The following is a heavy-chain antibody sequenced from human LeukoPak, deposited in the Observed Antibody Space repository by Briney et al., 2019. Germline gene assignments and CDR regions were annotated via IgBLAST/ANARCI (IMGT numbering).Heavy chain of an antibody. J-gene: IGHJ6*02. Sequence: PGGSLRLSCAASGFTVSSNYMSWVRRAPGKGLEWVSVIYSGGSTYYADSVKGRFTISRDNSKNTLYLQMNSLRAEDTAVYYCARDQTRPSYYYGMDVWGQGTTVTVSS. CDR1: GFTVSSNY. CDR2: IYSGGST. CDR3: ARDQTRPSYYYGMDV. D-gene: IGHD6-6*01. V-gene: IGHV3-66*01.